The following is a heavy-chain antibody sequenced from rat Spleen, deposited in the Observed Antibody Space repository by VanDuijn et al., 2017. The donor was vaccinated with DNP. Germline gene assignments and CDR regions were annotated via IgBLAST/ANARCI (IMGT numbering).Heavy chain of an antibody. CDR1: GYSITSNY. D-gene: IGHD1-11*01. V-gene: IGHV3-1*01. J-gene: IGHJ2*01. CDR2: ISYSGTT. CDR3: ARMHYGIDY. Sequence: EVQLQESGPGLVKPPQSLSLTCSVTGYSITSNYWAWIRKFLGNKMEWMGYISYSGTTGYNTSLKSRISITRDASNNQFFLEVNSVRTEDTATYYCARMHYGIDYWGQGVMVTVSS.